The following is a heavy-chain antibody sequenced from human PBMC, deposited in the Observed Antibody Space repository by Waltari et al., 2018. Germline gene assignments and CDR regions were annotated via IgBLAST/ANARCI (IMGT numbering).Heavy chain of an antibody. Sequence: QLQLQESGPGLVKPSETLSLTCTVSGGSISSTSYYWGWIRQPPGKGLECIGSFYYGGKTYYNPSLQSRITISVDTSKNQFSLKLNSVTAADTAVYYCARPCCVGGGALLSLDLWGQGTLVTVSS. J-gene: IGHJ5*02. CDR2: FYYGGKT. D-gene: IGHD3-16*01. V-gene: IGHV4-39*01. CDR3: ARPCCVGGGALLSLDL. CDR1: GGSISSTSYY.